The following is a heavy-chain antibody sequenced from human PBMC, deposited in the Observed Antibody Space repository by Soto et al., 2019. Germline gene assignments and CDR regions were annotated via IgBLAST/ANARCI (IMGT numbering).Heavy chain of an antibody. Sequence: EVQLVESGGGVVRPGGSLRVSCAASGFPFDDYGMSWVRQSPGKGLEWVSGIGWNGGDIGYADSVKGRFTISRDNAKKLLFLELKSLRAEDTAMYSCARSMITFGGTTPGGTIVGSLDPWHKGTLVTVSS. V-gene: IGHV3-20*04. D-gene: IGHD3-16*01. J-gene: IGHJ5*02. CDR1: GFPFDDYG. CDR2: IGWNGGDI. CDR3: ARSMITFGGTTPGGTIVGSLDP.